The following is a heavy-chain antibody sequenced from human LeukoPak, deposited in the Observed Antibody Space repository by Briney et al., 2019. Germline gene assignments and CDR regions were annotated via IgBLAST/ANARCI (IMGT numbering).Heavy chain of an antibody. CDR2: IYYSGST. Sequence: SETLSLTCAVYGGSFSGYYWSWIRQPPGKGLEWIGYIYYSGSTNYNPSLKSRVTISVDTSKNQFSLKLSSVTATDTAVYYCARAGYSGSDFSVWGKGSTVTVSS. CDR3: ARAGYSGSDFSV. CDR1: GGSFSGYY. V-gene: IGHV4-59*01. J-gene: IGHJ6*04. D-gene: IGHD5-12*01.